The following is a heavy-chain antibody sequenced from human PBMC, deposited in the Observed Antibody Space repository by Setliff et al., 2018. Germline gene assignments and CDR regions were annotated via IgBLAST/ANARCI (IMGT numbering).Heavy chain of an antibody. CDR3: VRELGYLGSMDV. J-gene: IGHJ6*02. Sequence: PGGSLRLSCAASGFTFSSYSMNWVRQAPGKGLEWVSSISSSSSYIYYADSVKGRFTISRDNAKNSLFLQMNSLRAEDTAVYYCVRELGYLGSMDVWGQGTTVTVSS. V-gene: IGHV3-21*01. CDR2: ISSSSSYI. CDR1: GFTFSSYS. D-gene: IGHD5-12*01.